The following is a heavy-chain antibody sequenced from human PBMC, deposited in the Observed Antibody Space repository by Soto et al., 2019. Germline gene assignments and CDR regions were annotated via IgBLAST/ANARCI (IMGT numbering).Heavy chain of an antibody. Sequence: LRLSCAASGFTFSNACMTWVRQAPGKGLEWVGRLKSKTDGGTTDYAAPVKGRFTISRDDSKNTLYLQMNSLDTEDTAVYYCTYSPYGSYFDYWGQGTLVTVSS. CDR1: GFTFSNAC. V-gene: IGHV3-15*01. J-gene: IGHJ4*02. CDR3: TYSPYGSYFDY. D-gene: IGHD4-17*01. CDR2: LKSKTDGGTT.